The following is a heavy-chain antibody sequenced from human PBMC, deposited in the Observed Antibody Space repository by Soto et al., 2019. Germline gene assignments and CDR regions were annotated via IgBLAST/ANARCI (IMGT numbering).Heavy chain of an antibody. D-gene: IGHD3-16*01. CDR1: GYTFTGYY. CDR3: ARDRGQVEGAYYYYYGMDV. CDR2: INPNSGGT. V-gene: IGHV1-2*02. Sequence: ASVKVSCKASGYTFTGYYMHWVRQAPGQGLEWMGWINPNSGGTNYAQKFQGRVTMTRDTSISTAYMELSRLRSDDTAVYYCARDRGQVEGAYYYYYGMDVWGQGTTVTVSS. J-gene: IGHJ6*02.